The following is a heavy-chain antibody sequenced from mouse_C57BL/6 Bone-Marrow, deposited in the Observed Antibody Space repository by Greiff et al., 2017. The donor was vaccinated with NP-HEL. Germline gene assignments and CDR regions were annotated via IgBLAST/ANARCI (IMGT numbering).Heavy chain of an antibody. Sequence: QVQLKQPGAELVKPGASVKLSCKASGYTFTSYWMHWVKQRPGQGLEWIGMIHPNSGSTNYNEKFESKATLTVDKSSSTAYMQLSSLTSEDSAVYYCARRFITTVYAMDYWGQGTSVTVSS. J-gene: IGHJ4*01. V-gene: IGHV1-64*01. CDR3: ARRFITTVYAMDY. D-gene: IGHD1-1*01. CDR1: GYTFTSYW. CDR2: IHPNSGST.